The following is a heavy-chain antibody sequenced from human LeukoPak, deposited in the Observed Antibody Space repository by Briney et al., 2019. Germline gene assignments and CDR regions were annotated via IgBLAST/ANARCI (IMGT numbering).Heavy chain of an antibody. J-gene: IGHJ4*02. CDR2: ISSSSNTM. CDR1: GFTFSSYE. Sequence: GGSLRLSCAASGFTFSSYEMNWVRQAPGKGLEWVSYISSSSNTMYYADSVKGRFTISRDNAKNSLDLQMNSLRDEDTAVYYCARAFDYWGQGTLVAVSS. V-gene: IGHV3-48*03. CDR3: ARAFDY.